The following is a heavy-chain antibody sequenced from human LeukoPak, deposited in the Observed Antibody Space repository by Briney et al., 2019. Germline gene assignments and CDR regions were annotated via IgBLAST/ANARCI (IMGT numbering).Heavy chain of an antibody. Sequence: GGSLRLSCAASGFTFRNYWMHWVRQAPGKGLVWVSRINDDGTSTTYADSVKGRFTISRDNSKNTLYLQMNSLRAEDTAVYYCAKVMGKPWMIVGGFDYWGQGTLVTVSS. V-gene: IGHV3-74*01. CDR3: AKVMGKPWMIVGGFDY. CDR2: INDDGTST. J-gene: IGHJ4*02. CDR1: GFTFRNYW. D-gene: IGHD3-22*01.